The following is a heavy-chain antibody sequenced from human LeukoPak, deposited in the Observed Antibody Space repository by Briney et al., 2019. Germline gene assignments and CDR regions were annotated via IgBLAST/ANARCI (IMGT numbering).Heavy chain of an antibody. J-gene: IGHJ6*02. D-gene: IGHD6-6*01. CDR2: IRSKAYGGTT. V-gene: IGHV3-49*04. CDR3: TRDSSSSYYYGMDV. Sequence: GGSLRLSCTASGFTFCDYAMSWVRQAPGKGLEWVGFIRSKAYGGTTEYAASVKGRFTISRDDSKSIAYLQMNSLKTEDTAVYYCTRDSSSSYYYGMDVWGQGTTVTVSS. CDR1: GFTFCDYA.